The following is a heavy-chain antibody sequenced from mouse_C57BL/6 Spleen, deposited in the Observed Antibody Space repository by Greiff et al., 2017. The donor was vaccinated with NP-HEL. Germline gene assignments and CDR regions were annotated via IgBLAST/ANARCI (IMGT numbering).Heavy chain of an antibody. CDR1: GYSFTGYY. D-gene: IGHD2-12*01. CDR3: ARYDYLYAMDY. V-gene: IGHV1-42*01. J-gene: IGHJ4*01. Sequence: VQLQQSGPELVKPGASVKISCKASGYSFTGYYMNWVKQSPEKSLEWIGEINPSTGGTTYNQKFKAKATLTVDKSSSTAYMQLKSLTSEDSAVYYCARYDYLYAMDYWGQGTSVTVSS. CDR2: INPSTGGT.